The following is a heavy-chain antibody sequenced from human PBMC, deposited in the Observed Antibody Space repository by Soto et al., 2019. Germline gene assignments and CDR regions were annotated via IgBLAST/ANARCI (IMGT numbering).Heavy chain of an antibody. V-gene: IGHV4-59*01. CDR3: ARGQSIAAPPNWFDP. D-gene: IGHD6-6*01. CDR2: IYYSGST. J-gene: IGHJ5*02. Sequence: QVQLQESGPGLVKPSETLSLTCTVSGGSISSYYWSWIRQPPGKGLEWIGYIYYSGSTNYNPSLKSRVTISVDTSKNQFSLKLSSVTAADTAVYYCARGQSIAAPPNWFDPWGQGTLVTVSS. CDR1: GGSISSYY.